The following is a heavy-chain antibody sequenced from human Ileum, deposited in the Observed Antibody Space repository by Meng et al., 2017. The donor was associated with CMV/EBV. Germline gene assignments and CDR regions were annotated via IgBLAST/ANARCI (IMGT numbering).Heavy chain of an antibody. J-gene: IGHJ5*02. Sequence: AVYGGSFSGYYWSCHPPPPGQGLDWIVYLNHSASPNPTPSLQSRVSIYVDTSQFPFSLNLSSVADADTSVYSCARATSGWYTNWFDPWGQGTLVTISS. CDR3: ARATSGWYTNWFDP. CDR1: GGSFSGYY. V-gene: IGHV4-34*01. CDR2: LNHSASP. D-gene: IGHD6-19*01.